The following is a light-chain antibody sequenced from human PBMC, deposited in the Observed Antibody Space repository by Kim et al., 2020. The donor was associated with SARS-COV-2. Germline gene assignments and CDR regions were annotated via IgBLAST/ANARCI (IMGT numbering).Light chain of an antibody. V-gene: IGLV2-14*03. Sequence: QSITISCTGTSSDVVGYGYVSWYQQQPGKAPRLIIYDVNKRPSGVSTHFSGSKSGNTASLKISGLRAEDEGDYFCISYTSSNINYVFGTGTKVTVL. CDR1: SSDVVGYGY. J-gene: IGLJ1*01. CDR2: DVN. CDR3: ISYTSSNINYV.